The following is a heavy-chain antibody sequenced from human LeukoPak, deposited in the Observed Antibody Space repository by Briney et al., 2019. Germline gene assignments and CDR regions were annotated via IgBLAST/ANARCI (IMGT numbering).Heavy chain of an antibody. Sequence: GGSLRLSCAASGFTFSSYWMHWVRQAPGKGLMWVSRIIIDGSRTNYADSVEGRFTISRDNAKNTLYLQMNSLRAEDTAVYYCARGLQGIDYWGQGTLVTVSS. V-gene: IGHV3-74*01. J-gene: IGHJ4*02. CDR2: IIIDGSRT. CDR3: ARGLQGIDY. CDR1: GFTFSSYW. D-gene: IGHD4-11*01.